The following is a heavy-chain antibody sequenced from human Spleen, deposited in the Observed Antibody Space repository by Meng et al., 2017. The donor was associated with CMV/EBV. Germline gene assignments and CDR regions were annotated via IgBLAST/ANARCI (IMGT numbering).Heavy chain of an antibody. J-gene: IGHJ5*02. Sequence: QVGLQESGPGLVQPSQTLSLTCTVSGGSISSGDYYWSWIRQPPGKGLEWIGYIYYSGSTYSNASLKSRVTISIDRSKNQFSLKLSSVTAADTAVYYCARDRKHYGERGWFDPWGQGTLVTVSS. V-gene: IGHV4-30-4*01. CDR2: IYYSGST. CDR3: ARDRKHYGERGWFDP. D-gene: IGHD4-17*01. CDR1: GGSISSGDYY.